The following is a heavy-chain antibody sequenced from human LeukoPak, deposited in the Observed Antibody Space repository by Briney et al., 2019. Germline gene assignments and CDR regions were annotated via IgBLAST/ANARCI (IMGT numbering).Heavy chain of an antibody. CDR2: IASTAHGGTT. J-gene: IGHJ4*02. V-gene: IGHV3-15*04. D-gene: IGHD2-21*01. Sequence: PGGSLRLSCAASGFTFSYVWMSWVRQPPGKGLEWVGRIASTAHGGTTDYAAPVKGRFTISRDDSKDTLYLQMNSLKTEDTAVYFCTEGLAYWGQGTLVTVSS. CDR3: TEGLAY. CDR1: GFTFSYVW.